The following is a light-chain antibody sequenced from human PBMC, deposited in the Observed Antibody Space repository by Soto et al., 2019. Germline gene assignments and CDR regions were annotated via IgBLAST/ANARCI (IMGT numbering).Light chain of an antibody. V-gene: IGLV2-14*01. CDR1: GGDIGAYDY. Sequence: SALTQPASVSGSPGQSITISCTGTGGDIGAYDYVSWYQQHPGKAPTLMIYDVTHRPSGVSTRFSGSKSGNTATLTISGLQAEDEADYYCTSYTTTSPVGFGGGTQLTVL. CDR3: TSYTTTSPVG. CDR2: DVT. J-gene: IGLJ2*01.